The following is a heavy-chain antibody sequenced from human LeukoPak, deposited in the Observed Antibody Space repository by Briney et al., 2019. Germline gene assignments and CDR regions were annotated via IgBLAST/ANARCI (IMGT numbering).Heavy chain of an antibody. Sequence: PSETLSLTCTVSGGSISSSSYYWGWIRQPPGKGLEWIGSIYHSGSTYYNPSLKSRVTISVDTSKNQFSLKLSSVTAADTAVYYCARADYYYYMDVWGKGTTVTISS. CDR1: GGSISSSSYY. CDR3: ARADYYYYMDV. J-gene: IGHJ6*03. V-gene: IGHV4-39*07. CDR2: IYHSGST.